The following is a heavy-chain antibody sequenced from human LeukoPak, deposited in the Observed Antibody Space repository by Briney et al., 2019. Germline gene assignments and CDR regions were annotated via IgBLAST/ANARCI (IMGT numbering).Heavy chain of an antibody. D-gene: IGHD2-15*01. V-gene: IGHV4-4*07. Sequence: SETLSLTCTVSGGSISSYFWSWIRQPAGKGLEWIGRFYTSGITNYNPSLKSRLSISVDTSKNQFSLRLSSVTAADTAVYYCARASYCSGGNCYSAAYFDFWGQGAQVTVSS. CDR1: GGSISSYF. J-gene: IGHJ4*02. CDR3: ARASYCSGGNCYSAAYFDF. CDR2: FYTSGIT.